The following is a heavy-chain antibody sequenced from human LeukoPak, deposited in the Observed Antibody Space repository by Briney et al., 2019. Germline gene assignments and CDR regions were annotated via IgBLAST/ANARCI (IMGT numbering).Heavy chain of an antibody. J-gene: IGHJ6*03. CDR1: DYTFTSYG. Sequence: ASVKVSCKASDYTFTSYGISWVRQAPGQGLEWMGWISGYNGNTKYAQKLQGRVTMTTDTSTSTAYMDLRSLRSDDTAVYYCARVHSTKSGPYYYYYYMDVWGKGTTVTVSS. D-gene: IGHD2-15*01. CDR2: ISGYNGNT. V-gene: IGHV1-18*01. CDR3: ARVHSTKSGPYYYYYYMDV.